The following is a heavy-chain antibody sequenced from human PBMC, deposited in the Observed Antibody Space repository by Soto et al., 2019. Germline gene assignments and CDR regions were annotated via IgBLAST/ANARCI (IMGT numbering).Heavy chain of an antibody. CDR2: IYPGDSDT. CDR1: GYSFTSYW. V-gene: IGHV5-51*01. J-gene: IGHJ6*03. D-gene: IGHD3-9*01. CDR3: ARLPSRITGYAYYMDV. Sequence: GESLKISCKGSGYSFTSYWIGWVRQMPGKGLEWMGIIYPGDSDTRYSPSFQGQVTISADKSISTAYLQWSSLKASDTAMYYCARLPSRITGYAYYMDVWGKGTTVTVSS.